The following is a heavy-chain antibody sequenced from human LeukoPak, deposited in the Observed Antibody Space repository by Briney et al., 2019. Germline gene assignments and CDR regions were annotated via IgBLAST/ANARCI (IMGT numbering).Heavy chain of an antibody. V-gene: IGHV3-21*01. CDR2: ISSGSSYI. CDR3: ASVAVAGYFDS. D-gene: IGHD6-19*01. J-gene: IGHJ4*02. Sequence: GGSLRLSCAASGFTFSSYNMNWVRQAPGKGLEWVSSISSGSSYIYYADSVKGRFTISRDNAKNSLYLQMNSLRAEDTAVYYCASVAVAGYFDSWGQGTLVTVSS. CDR1: GFTFSSYN.